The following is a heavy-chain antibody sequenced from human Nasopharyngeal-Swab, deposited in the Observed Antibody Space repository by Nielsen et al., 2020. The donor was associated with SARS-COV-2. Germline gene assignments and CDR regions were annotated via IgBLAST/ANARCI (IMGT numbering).Heavy chain of an antibody. J-gene: IGHJ4*02. CDR3: ARETPTWGYRIDY. Sequence: GESLKISCAASGFTFSDYYTSWIRQAPGKGLEWVSYISSSGSTIYYADPVKGRFTISRDNAKNSLYLQMNSLRAEDTAVYYCARETPTWGYRIDYWGQGTLVTVSS. CDR1: GFTFSDYY. CDR2: ISSSGSTI. V-gene: IGHV3-11*04. D-gene: IGHD5-24*01.